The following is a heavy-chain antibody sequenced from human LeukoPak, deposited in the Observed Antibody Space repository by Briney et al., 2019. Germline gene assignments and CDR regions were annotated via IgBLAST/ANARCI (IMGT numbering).Heavy chain of an antibody. CDR3: ARDAGYSHGNGLRGFDY. CDR2: ITYDGSNK. CDR1: GLTFSSCA. J-gene: IGHJ4*02. V-gene: IGHV3-30-3*01. D-gene: IGHD5-18*01. Sequence: GGSLRLSCAASGLTFSSCAMHWVRQAPGKGPEWVAVITYDGSNKYYADSVKGRFTNSRDNSKNTLYLQMNSLRAEDTAVYYCARDAGYSHGNGLRGFDYWGQGTLVTVSS.